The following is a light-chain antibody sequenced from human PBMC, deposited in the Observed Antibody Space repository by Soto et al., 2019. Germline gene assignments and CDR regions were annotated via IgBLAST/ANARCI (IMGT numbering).Light chain of an antibody. CDR1: RSAGEW. J-gene: IGKJ2*01. CDR3: QQFNSVPYT. V-gene: IGKV1-5*03. CDR2: EVS. Sequence: DIQMTQSPSTLSASVRDRVTITCRASRSAGEWLAWYQQKPGKAPKLLIYEVSRLHSGVPSRFSAGGSETEFSLTIDSLQPDDFAIYYCQQFNSVPYTFGPGTKVEIK.